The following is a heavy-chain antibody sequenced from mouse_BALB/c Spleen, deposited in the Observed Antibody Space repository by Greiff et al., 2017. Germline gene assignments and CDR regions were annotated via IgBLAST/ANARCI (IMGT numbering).Heavy chain of an antibody. CDR1: GFDFSRYW. CDR2: INPDSSTI. J-gene: IGHJ3*01. CDR3: ARPGVYYDYDWFAY. Sequence: DVKLQESGGGLVQPGGSLKLSCAASGFDFSRYWMSWVRQAPGKGLEWIGEINPDSSTINYTPSLKDKFIISRDNAKNTLYLQMSKVRSEDTALYYCARPGVYYDYDWFAYWGQGTLVTVSA. D-gene: IGHD2-4*01. V-gene: IGHV4-1*02.